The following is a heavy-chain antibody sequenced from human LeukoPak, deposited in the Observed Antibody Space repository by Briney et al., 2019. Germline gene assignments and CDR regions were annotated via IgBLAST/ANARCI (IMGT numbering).Heavy chain of an antibody. Sequence: SETLSLTCTVSGGSISSYYWSWIRQPAGKGLEWIGRIYTSGSTNYNPSLKSRVTISVDKSKNQFSLKLSSVTAADTAVYYCARQAVAGNGFDYWGQGTLVTVSS. CDR2: IYTSGST. V-gene: IGHV4-4*07. D-gene: IGHD6-19*01. CDR3: ARQAVAGNGFDY. J-gene: IGHJ4*02. CDR1: GGSISSYY.